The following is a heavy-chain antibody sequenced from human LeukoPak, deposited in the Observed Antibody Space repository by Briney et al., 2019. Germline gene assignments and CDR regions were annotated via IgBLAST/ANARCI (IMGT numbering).Heavy chain of an antibody. Sequence: SETLSLTCAVSGYSIGSGYHWGWIRQPPGKGLEWIGSIYHSGSTYYKPSLKSRITISVDTSKNHFPLKLSSVTAADTAAYYCARIVVAGPIDYWGQGTLVTVSS. J-gene: IGHJ4*02. D-gene: IGHD6-19*01. CDR3: ARIVVAGPIDY. CDR1: GYSIGSGYH. V-gene: IGHV4-38-2*01. CDR2: IYHSGST.